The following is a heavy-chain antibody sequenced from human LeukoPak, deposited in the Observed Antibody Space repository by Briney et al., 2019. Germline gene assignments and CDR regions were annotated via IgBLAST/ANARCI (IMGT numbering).Heavy chain of an antibody. Sequence: SVKVSCKASGGTFSSYAISWVRQALGQGLKWVGGIIPIFGTANYAQKFQGRVTITADESTSTAYMELSSLRSEDTAVYYCAREGGYSYGYLPEDAFDIWGQGTMVTVSS. CDR2: IIPIFGTA. D-gene: IGHD5-18*01. V-gene: IGHV1-69*13. J-gene: IGHJ3*02. CDR1: GGTFSSYA. CDR3: AREGGYSYGYLPEDAFDI.